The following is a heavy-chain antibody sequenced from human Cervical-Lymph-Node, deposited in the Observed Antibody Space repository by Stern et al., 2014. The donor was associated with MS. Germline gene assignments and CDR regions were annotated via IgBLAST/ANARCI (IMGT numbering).Heavy chain of an antibody. D-gene: IGHD6-19*01. CDR1: GFTFSDYN. J-gene: IGHJ1*01. CDR2: ISSSSSYI. V-gene: IGHV3-21*01. Sequence: VQLVESGGGLVKPGGSLRLSCATSGFTFSDYNMNWVRQAPGTGLEWVSPISSSSSYIYYADSVKGRFTITRDNAKNTVSLAMNSLRAKDTAMYYCARGSNGWINAEYFHHWGQGTLVTVSS. CDR3: ARGSNGWINAEYFHH.